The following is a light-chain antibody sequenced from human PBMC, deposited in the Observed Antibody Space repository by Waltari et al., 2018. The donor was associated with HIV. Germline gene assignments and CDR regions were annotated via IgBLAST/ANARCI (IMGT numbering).Light chain of an antibody. V-gene: IGLV2-14*01. J-gene: IGLJ3*02. CDR2: AVT. CDR1: SRHIRGYYP. CDR3: LSYTITNTLV. Sequence: QSALTQPASVSGSPGQSITNPCPGTSRHIRGYYPVSWYQQLPGKAPKLMIYAVTYRPSGVSNRFSGSKSGNTASLTISGLQGEDEADYYCLSYTITNTLVFGGGTKLTVL.